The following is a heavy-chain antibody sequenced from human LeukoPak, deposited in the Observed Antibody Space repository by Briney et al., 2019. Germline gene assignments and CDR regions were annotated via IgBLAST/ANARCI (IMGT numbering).Heavy chain of an antibody. D-gene: IGHD6-6*01. J-gene: IGHJ4*02. CDR2: INPNSGGT. Sequence: GASVKVSRKASGYTFTGYYMHWVRQAPGQGLEWMGRINPNSGGTNYTQKFQGRVTMTRDTSISTAYMELSRLRPDDTAVYYCARDKQLVRRPGPIDYWGQGTLVTVSS. CDR1: GYTFTGYY. CDR3: ARDKQLVRRPGPIDY. V-gene: IGHV1-2*06.